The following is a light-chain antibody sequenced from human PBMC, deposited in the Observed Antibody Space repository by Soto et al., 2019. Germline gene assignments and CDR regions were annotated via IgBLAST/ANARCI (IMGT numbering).Light chain of an antibody. CDR2: YDD. J-gene: IGLJ3*02. CDR1: SSNVGISA. Sequence: QSVLTQPPSVSEAPRQRVTISCSGSSSNVGISAVNWYQQLPGKAPKLLIYYDDLLPSGVSDRFSGSKSGTSAFLAISGLQSEDEADYYCAAWDDSLHGVLFGGGTKLTVL. V-gene: IGLV1-36*01. CDR3: AAWDDSLHGVL.